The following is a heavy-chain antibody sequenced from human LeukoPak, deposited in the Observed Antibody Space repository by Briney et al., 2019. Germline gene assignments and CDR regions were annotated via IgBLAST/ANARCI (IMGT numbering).Heavy chain of an antibody. CDR1: GYSFTSYW. V-gene: IGHV5-51*01. J-gene: IGHJ6*02. CDR2: IYPGDSDT. D-gene: IGHD3-10*01. Sequence: GESLQISCQGSGYSFTSYWIGWVRQMPGKGLEWMGIIYPGDSDTRYSPSFQGQVTISADKSISTAYLQWSSLKASDTAMYYCARHKGSGSYYNADYYYGMDVWGQGTTVTVSS. CDR3: ARHKGSGSYYNADYYYGMDV.